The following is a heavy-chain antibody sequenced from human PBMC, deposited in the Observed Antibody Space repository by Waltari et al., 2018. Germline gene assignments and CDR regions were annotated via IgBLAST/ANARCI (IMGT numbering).Heavy chain of an antibody. Sequence: QVQLQQWGAGLLKPSETLSLTCTVYGGSFSGYFWSWIRQSPAKGLEWIGEINHSGRSTKCKPCLKSRVIISPDRPKKQVSLNLGSMTAADRAVYFCARGRNFWNASDSFDIWGQGTVVTV. D-gene: IGHD3-3*01. J-gene: IGHJ3*02. CDR3: ARGRNFWNASDSFDI. V-gene: IGHV4-34*02. CDR2: INHSGRST. CDR1: GGSFSGYF.